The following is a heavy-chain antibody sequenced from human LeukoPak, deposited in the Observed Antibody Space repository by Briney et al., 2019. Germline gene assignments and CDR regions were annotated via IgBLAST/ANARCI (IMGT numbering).Heavy chain of an antibody. D-gene: IGHD4-17*01. CDR1: GFAFSTYI. Sequence: GGSLRLSCAASGFAFSTYIMNWVRQAPGKGLEYVSAISNNGGSTYYANSVKGRFTISRDNSKNTLYLQMGSLRAEDMAVYYCARTADYGDYGDYWGQGTLVTVSS. J-gene: IGHJ4*02. V-gene: IGHV3-64*01. CDR3: ARTADYGDYGDY. CDR2: ISNNGGST.